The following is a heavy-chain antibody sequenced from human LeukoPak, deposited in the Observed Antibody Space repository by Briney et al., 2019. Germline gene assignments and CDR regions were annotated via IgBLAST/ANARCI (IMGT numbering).Heavy chain of an antibody. Sequence: GGSLRLSCAASGFTFSSYSMNWVRQAPGKGLEWVSYISSSSSTIYYADSVKGRFTISRDNAKNSLYLQMNSLRAEDTAVYYCARIAARPRYYYYYMDVWGKGTTVTVSS. CDR2: ISSSSSTI. CDR1: GFTFSSYS. J-gene: IGHJ6*03. CDR3: ARIAARPRYYYYYMDV. V-gene: IGHV3-48*01. D-gene: IGHD6-6*01.